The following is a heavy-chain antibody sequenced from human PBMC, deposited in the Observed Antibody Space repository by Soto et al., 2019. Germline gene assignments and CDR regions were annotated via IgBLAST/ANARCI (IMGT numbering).Heavy chain of an antibody. CDR2: INGYNGNT. CDR1: GSTFTNYG. Sequence: QVQLVQSGDEVKKPGASVKVSCKASGSTFTNYGISWVRQAPGQGLEWMGWINGYNGNTVYTQKIQGRLTMTAETSTATAYMELRSLRSDDTAVYYCVTEGDGVYYYYGMDVWGQGTTVIVSS. J-gene: IGHJ6*02. D-gene: IGHD3-10*01. CDR3: VTEGDGVYYYYGMDV. V-gene: IGHV1-18*01.